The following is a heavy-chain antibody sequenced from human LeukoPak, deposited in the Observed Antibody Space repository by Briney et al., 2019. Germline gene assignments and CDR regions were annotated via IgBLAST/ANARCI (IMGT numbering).Heavy chain of an antibody. Sequence: SETLSLTCAVYGESFSGYYWSWIRQPPGKGLEWIGEINHSGSTNYNPSLKSRVTISVDTSKNQFSLKQSSVTAADTAVYYCASGRGSWLYNWFDPWGQGTLVTVSS. D-gene: IGHD6-13*01. V-gene: IGHV4-34*01. CDR1: GESFSGYY. CDR2: INHSGST. CDR3: ASGRGSWLYNWFDP. J-gene: IGHJ5*02.